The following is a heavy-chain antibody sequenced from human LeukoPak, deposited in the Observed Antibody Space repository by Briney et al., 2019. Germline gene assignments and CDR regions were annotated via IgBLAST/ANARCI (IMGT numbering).Heavy chain of an antibody. V-gene: IGHV1-24*01. CDR2: FDPEDGET. CDR1: GYTLTELS. J-gene: IGHJ6*03. CDR3: ATVRPYYYYMDV. Sequence: ASVKVSCKVSGYTLTELSMHWVRQAPGKGLEWMGGFDPEDGETIYAQKFQGRVTMTEDTSTDTAYMELSSLRSEDTAVYYRATVRPYYYYMDVWGKGTTVTVSS.